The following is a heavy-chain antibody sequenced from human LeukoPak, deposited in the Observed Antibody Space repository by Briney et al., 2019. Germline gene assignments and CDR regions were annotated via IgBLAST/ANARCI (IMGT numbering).Heavy chain of an antibody. D-gene: IGHD1-26*01. Sequence: GGSLRLSCAASGFTFNNYWMHWVRQAPGKGLVWVSRINTDGSHTNYTDSVKGRFTFSRDNAKNTLYLQMNSLRVEDTAVYYCARIKVGATGIDYWGQGTLVTVSS. J-gene: IGHJ4*02. CDR3: ARIKVGATGIDY. CDR1: GFTFNNYW. CDR2: INTDGSHT. V-gene: IGHV3-74*01.